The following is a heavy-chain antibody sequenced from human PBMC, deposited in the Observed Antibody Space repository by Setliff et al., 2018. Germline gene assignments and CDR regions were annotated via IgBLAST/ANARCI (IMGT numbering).Heavy chain of an antibody. J-gene: IGHJ3*02. CDR2: ISAFDANT. D-gene: IGHD4-17*01. V-gene: IGHV1-18*01. CDR1: GYTFNFYG. CDR3: ARGGRTANTVAVLDI. Sequence: ASVKVSCKASGYTFNFYGFSWVRQAPGQGLEWMGWISAFDANTNYAQNFQGRVTMTIDASTATAYMDLRSLRSDDTAIYYCARGGRTANTVAVLDIWGQGTMVTVSS.